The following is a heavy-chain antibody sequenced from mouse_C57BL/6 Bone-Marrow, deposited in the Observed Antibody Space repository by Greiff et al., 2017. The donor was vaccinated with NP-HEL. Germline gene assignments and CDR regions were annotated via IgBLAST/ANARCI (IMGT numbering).Heavy chain of an antibody. J-gene: IGHJ1*03. CDR2: ISYDGSN. CDR1: GYSITSGYY. D-gene: IGHD1-1*01. Sequence: DVKLEESGPGLVKPSQSLSLTCSVTGYSITSGYYWNWIRQFPGNKLEWMGYISYDGSNKYNPSLKNRISITRDTSKNQFFLKLNSVTTEDTATYYCARDRVYGSDWYFDVWGTGTTVTVSS. CDR3: ARDRVYGSDWYFDV. V-gene: IGHV3-6*01.